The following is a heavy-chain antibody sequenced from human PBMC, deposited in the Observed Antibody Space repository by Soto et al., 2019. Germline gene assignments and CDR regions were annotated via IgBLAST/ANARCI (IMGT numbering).Heavy chain of an antibody. CDR1: GYTFTSYD. Sequence: ASVKVSCKASGYTFTSYDINWVRQATGQGLEWMGWMNPNSGNTGYAQKFQGRVTMTRNTSISTAYMELSSLRSEDTAVYDCARGDMVRGVIQIYYYYGMDVWGQGTTVTVSS. D-gene: IGHD3-10*01. CDR2: MNPNSGNT. J-gene: IGHJ6*02. V-gene: IGHV1-8*01. CDR3: ARGDMVRGVIQIYYYYGMDV.